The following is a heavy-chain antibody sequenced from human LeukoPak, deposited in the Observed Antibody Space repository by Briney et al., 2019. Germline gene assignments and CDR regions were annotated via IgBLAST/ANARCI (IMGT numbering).Heavy chain of an antibody. CDR3: ARDHLWIRGMDV. CDR2: IYYSGST. CDR1: GGSISSSSYY. V-gene: IGHV4-39*02. J-gene: IGHJ6*04. Sequence: SETLSLTCTVSGGSISSSSYYWGWIRQPPGKGLEWIGSIYYSGSTYYNPSLKSRVTISVDTSKNQFSLKLSSVTAADTAVYYCARDHLWIRGMDVWGKGTTVTVSS. D-gene: IGHD1-1*01.